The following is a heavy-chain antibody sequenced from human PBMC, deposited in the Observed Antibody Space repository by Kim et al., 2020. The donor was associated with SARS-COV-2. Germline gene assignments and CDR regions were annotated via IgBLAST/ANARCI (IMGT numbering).Heavy chain of an antibody. J-gene: IGHJ4*02. CDR2: ISSSSSYT. V-gene: IGHV3-11*06. CDR3: ARAIPPRADFWSGYYSSGDRYYFDY. D-gene: IGHD3-3*01. Sequence: GGSLRLSCAASGFTFSDYYMSWIRQAPGKGLEWVSYISSSSSYTNYADSVKGRFTISRDNAKNSLYLQMNSLRAEDTAVYYCARAIPPRADFWSGYYSSGDRYYFDYWGQGTLVTVSS. CDR1: GFTFSDYY.